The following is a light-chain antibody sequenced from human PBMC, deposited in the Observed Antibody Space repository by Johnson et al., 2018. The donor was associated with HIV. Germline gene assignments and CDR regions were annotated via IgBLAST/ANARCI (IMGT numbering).Light chain of an antibody. CDR2: DNA. Sequence: QSVLSQPPSVSAAPGRWVTVSCSGTTSNIGDHSVSWFQHLPGAAPNLLIYDNARRPSGVPDRFSGSKSAASATLDITGLQSGDEGDYYCGTWDRCLSAGGYVFGTGTKVNGL. V-gene: IGLV1-51*02. CDR1: TSNIGDHS. J-gene: IGLJ1*01. CDR3: GTWDRCLSAGGYV.